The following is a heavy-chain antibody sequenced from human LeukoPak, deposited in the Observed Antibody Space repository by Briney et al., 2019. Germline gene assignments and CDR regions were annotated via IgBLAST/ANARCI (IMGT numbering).Heavy chain of an antibody. J-gene: IGHJ4*02. CDR3: AKVRWIQPH. CDR1: GFTFSSYS. CDR2: ISSSSSTI. V-gene: IGHV3-48*01. D-gene: IGHD5-18*01. Sequence: PGGSLRLSCAASGFTFSSYSMNWVRQAPGKGLEWVSYISSSSSTIYYADSVKGRFTISRDNPKNTLYLQMNSLRAEDTAVYYCAKVRWIQPHWGQGTLVTVSS.